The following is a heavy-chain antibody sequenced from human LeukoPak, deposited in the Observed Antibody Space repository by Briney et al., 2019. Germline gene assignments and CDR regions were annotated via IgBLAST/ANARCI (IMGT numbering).Heavy chain of an antibody. CDR2: INPNSGGT. D-gene: IGHD4-17*01. J-gene: IGHJ4*02. CDR1: GYTFTGYY. V-gene: IGHV1-2*02. Sequence: GASVKVSCKASGYTFTGYYMHWVRQAPGQGLEWMGRINPNSGGTNYAQKFQGRVTMTRDTSISTAYMELSRLRSDDTAVYYCARFPLDYGDKTIHPFDYWGQGTLVTVSS. CDR3: ARFPLDYGDKTIHPFDY.